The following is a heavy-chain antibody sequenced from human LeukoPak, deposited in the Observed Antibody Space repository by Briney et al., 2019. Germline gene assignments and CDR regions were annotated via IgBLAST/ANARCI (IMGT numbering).Heavy chain of an antibody. D-gene: IGHD5-18*01. CDR3: ARDQTIGYRGSYDAFDI. CDR2: ISSSSSYI. CDR1: GGSFSGYY. Sequence: ETLSLTCAVYGGSFSGYYWSWIRQPPGKGLEWVSSISSSSSYIYYADSVKGRFTISRDNAKNSLYLQMNSLRAEDTAVYYCARDQTIGYRGSYDAFDIWGQGTMVTVSS. J-gene: IGHJ3*02. V-gene: IGHV3-21*01.